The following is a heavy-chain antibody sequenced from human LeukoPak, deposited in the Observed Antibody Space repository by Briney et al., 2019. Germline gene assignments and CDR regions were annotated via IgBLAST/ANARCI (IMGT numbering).Heavy chain of an antibody. D-gene: IGHD6-13*01. Sequence: PGGSLRLSCAASGFTFSSSSMSWVRQAPGKGLEWVSYISTSSSTIHYADSVRGRFTISRDNAKNSVYLQMNSLRDEDTAVYYCARASGESSWYNWFDYWGQGTLVTVSS. J-gene: IGHJ4*02. CDR2: ISTSSSTI. CDR3: ARASGESSWYNWFDY. V-gene: IGHV3-48*02. CDR1: GFTFSSSS.